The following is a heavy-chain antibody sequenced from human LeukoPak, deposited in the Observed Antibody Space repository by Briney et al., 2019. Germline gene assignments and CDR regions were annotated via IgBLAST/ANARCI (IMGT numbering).Heavy chain of an antibody. J-gene: IGHJ4*02. CDR3: ARVRSSGWSYFDY. Sequence: GGSLRLSCAASGFTFSSYWMHWVRQAPGKGLVSVSRINSDGSSTSYADSVKGRFTISRDNAKNTLYLQMNSLRAEDTAVYYCARVRSSGWSYFDYWGQGTLVTVSS. D-gene: IGHD6-19*01. CDR2: INSDGSST. V-gene: IGHV3-74*01. CDR1: GFTFSSYW.